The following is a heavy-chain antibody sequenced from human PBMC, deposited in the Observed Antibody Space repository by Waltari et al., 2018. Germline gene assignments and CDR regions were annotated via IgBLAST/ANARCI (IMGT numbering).Heavy chain of an antibody. Sequence: QLQLQESGPGLVKPSETLSLTCTVSGGSISRSSYYWGWIRQPPGKGLEWIGSIYYSGSTYYNPSLKSRVTISVDTSKNQFSLKLSSVTAADTAVYYCARGVGYGVVSDAFDIWGQGTMVTVSS. V-gene: IGHV4-39*01. D-gene: IGHD3-3*01. CDR2: IYYSGST. J-gene: IGHJ3*02. CDR3: ARGVGYGVVSDAFDI. CDR1: GGSISRSSYY.